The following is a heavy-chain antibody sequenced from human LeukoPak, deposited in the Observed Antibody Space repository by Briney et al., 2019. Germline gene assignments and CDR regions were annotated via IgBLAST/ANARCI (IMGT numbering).Heavy chain of an antibody. D-gene: IGHD4-23*01. CDR3: AKDRHYGGNSGAFDI. V-gene: IGHV3-30*02. CDR2: IRYDGSNK. CDR1: GFTFSSYG. J-gene: IGHJ3*02. Sequence: GGSLRLSCAASGFTFSSYGMHWVRQAPGKGLEWVAFIRYDGSNKYYADSVKGRFTISRDNSKNTLYLQMNSLRAEDTAVYYCAKDRHYGGNSGAFDIWGQGTMVTVSS.